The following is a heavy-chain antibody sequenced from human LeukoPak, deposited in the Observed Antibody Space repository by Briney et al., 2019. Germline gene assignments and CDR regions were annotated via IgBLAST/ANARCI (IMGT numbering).Heavy chain of an antibody. CDR2: IKQDGSEK. J-gene: IGHJ3*02. CDR1: GFTFSSYW. Sequence: PGGSLRLSCAPSGFTFSSYWMTWARQAPGKGLEWVANIKQDGSEKYYVDSVKGRFTISRDNAKNSLYLQMNSLRAEDTAVYYCAREYSYYYDSSGYRTGNSAFDIWGQGTMVTVSS. D-gene: IGHD3-22*01. CDR3: AREYSYYYDSSGYRTGNSAFDI. V-gene: IGHV3-7*01.